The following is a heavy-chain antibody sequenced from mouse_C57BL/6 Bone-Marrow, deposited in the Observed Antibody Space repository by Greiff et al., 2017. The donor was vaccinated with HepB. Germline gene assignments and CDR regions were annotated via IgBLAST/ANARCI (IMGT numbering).Heavy chain of an antibody. CDR2: IWSGGST. J-gene: IGHJ4*01. Sequence: VQLQQSGPGLVQPSQRLSITCTVSGFSLTSYGVHWVRQSPGKGLEWLGVIWSGGSTDYNAAFISRLSISKDNSKSQVFFKMNSLQADDTAIYYCARIYYDYDRYYYYAMDYWGQGTSVTVSS. V-gene: IGHV2-2*01. D-gene: IGHD2-4*01. CDR1: GFSLTSYG. CDR3: ARIYYDYDRYYYYAMDY.